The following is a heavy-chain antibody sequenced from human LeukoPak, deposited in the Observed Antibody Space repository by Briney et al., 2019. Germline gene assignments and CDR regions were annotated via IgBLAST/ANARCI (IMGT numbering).Heavy chain of an antibody. D-gene: IGHD1-26*01. CDR1: GYTFTSYG. CDR2: ISAYKGNT. CDR3: AASRRGSSSEYYFDY. V-gene: IGHV1-18*01. J-gene: IGHJ4*02. Sequence: ASVKVSCKASGYTFTSYGIGWGRQGPGQGLEWVGWISAYKGNTNYAQKLQGTVPITTATSTSTAYMELRSLRSDDTAVYYCAASRRGSSSEYYFDYWGQGTLVTVSS.